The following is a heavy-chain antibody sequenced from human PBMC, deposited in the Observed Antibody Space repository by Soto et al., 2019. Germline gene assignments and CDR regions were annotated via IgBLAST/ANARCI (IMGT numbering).Heavy chain of an antibody. CDR3: ARFHYYYGIDV. V-gene: IGHV4-59*01. CDR2: IYYSGST. Sequence: SETLSLTCTVSGGSISSYYWSWIRQPPGKGLEWIGYIYYSGSTNYNPSLKSRVTISVDTSKNQFSLKLSSVTAADTAVYYCARFHYYYGIDVWGQGTTVTVSS. J-gene: IGHJ6*02. CDR1: GGSISSYY.